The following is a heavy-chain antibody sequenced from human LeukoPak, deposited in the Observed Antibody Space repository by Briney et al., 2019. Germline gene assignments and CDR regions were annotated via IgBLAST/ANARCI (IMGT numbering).Heavy chain of an antibody. V-gene: IGHV1-46*01. CDR3: VIMITFGGVIPGPTD. D-gene: IGHD3-16*01. CDR1: GYTFTSYY. Sequence: GASVKVSCKASGYTFTSYYMHWVRQAPGQGLEWMGIINPSGGSTSYAQKFQGRVTMTRDTSTSTVYMELSSLRSEDTAVYYCVIMITFGGVIPGPTDWGQGTLVTVSS. J-gene: IGHJ4*02. CDR2: INPSGGST.